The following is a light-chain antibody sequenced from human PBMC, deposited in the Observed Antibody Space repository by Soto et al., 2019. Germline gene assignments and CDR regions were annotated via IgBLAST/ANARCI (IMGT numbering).Light chain of an antibody. CDR3: QQSYSTPRT. CDR2: AAS. CDR1: QSIDKY. J-gene: IGKJ1*01. Sequence: DIQMTQSPSSLSASVGDRVTITCRASQSIDKYVNWYQQKPGKGPNLLIYAASNLRTGVPSRFSGSGSGTDFTLSISSLLPEDFATYYCQQSYSTPRTFGQGTKVDIK. V-gene: IGKV1-39*01.